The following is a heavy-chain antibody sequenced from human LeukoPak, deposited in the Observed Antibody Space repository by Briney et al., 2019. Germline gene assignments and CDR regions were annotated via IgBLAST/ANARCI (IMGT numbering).Heavy chain of an antibody. D-gene: IGHD6-13*01. Sequence: SLXLSCAASGFTVNTFALHWVRQAPGKGLEWVALISFDGRNKYYADSVKGRFTISRDNAKNTMYLQMNSLSGEDTAIYYCAKDIAASGLPRIFDFWGQGTLVTVSS. CDR2: ISFDGRNK. V-gene: IGHV3-30*04. CDR1: GFTVNTFA. CDR3: AKDIAASGLPRIFDF. J-gene: IGHJ4*02.